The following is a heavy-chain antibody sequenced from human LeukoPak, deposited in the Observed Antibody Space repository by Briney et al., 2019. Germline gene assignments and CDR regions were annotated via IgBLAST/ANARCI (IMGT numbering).Heavy chain of an antibody. D-gene: IGHD3-10*01. CDR1: GFTFSSYW. CDR3: ARLSMVRGVIADY. Sequence: GGSLRLSCAASGFTFSSYWMHWVRQAPGKGLVWVSRINSDGTSTTYADSVKGRFTISRDNAENTLYLQMNSLRAEDTAVYYCARLSMVRGVIADYWGQGTLVTVSS. V-gene: IGHV3-74*01. J-gene: IGHJ4*02. CDR2: INSDGTST.